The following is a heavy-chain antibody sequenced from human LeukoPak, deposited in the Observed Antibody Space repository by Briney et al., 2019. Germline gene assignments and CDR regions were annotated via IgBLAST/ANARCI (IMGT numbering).Heavy chain of an antibody. Sequence: GGSLRLSCAASGFTVSSNYMSWVRQAPGKGLEWVSVIYSGGSTYYADSVKGRFTISRDNSKNTLYLQMNSLRAEDTAVYYCASPSVSATVDYWGQGTLVTVSS. J-gene: IGHJ4*02. CDR2: IYSGGST. CDR3: ASPSVSATVDY. V-gene: IGHV3-53*01. CDR1: GFTVSSNY. D-gene: IGHD4-17*01.